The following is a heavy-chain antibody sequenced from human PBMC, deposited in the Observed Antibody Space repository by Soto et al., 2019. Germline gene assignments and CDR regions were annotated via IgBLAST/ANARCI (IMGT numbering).Heavy chain of an antibody. CDR2: VFYTGFT. V-gene: IGHV4-39*01. D-gene: IGHD1-20*01. CDR3: ATSQKGYNWNYFDH. CDR1: GASISSSDYY. Sequence: TLSLTCTVSGASISSSDYYWGWVRQSPGKGPEWIGSVFYTGFTSYNPSLESRVSVSVDTSKNQFSLKVSGVSAADTAVYYCATSQKGYNWNYFDHWGQGALVTVS. J-gene: IGHJ4*02.